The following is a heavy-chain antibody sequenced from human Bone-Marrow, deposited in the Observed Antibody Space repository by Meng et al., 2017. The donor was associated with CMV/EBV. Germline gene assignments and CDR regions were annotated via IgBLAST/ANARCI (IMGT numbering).Heavy chain of an antibody. CDR2: IYYSGST. V-gene: IGHV4-61*01. CDR3: ARDWAPYCSSTSCYAFYYGMDV. CDR1: GGSVSSGSYY. Sequence: GSLRLSCTVSGGSVSSGSYYWSWIRQPPGKGLEWIGYIYYSGSTNYNPSLKSRVTISVDTSKNQFSLKLSSVTAADTAVYYCARDWAPYCSSTSCYAFYYGMDVWGQGTTVPVSS. D-gene: IGHD2-2*01. J-gene: IGHJ6*02.